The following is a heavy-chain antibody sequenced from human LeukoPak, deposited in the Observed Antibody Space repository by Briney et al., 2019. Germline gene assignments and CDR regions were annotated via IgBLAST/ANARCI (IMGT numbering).Heavy chain of an antibody. J-gene: IGHJ4*02. CDR1: GFTFNNYW. CDR2: IKQDGSVK. Sequence: GGSLRLSCAASGFTFNNYWMSWVRQAPGKGLEWVANIKQDGSVKYYVDSVKGRFTISRDNAKNSLYLQMNSLRAEDTAVYYCARIGYSSSSTDYWGQGTLVIVSS. CDR3: ARIGYSSSSTDY. V-gene: IGHV3-7*01. D-gene: IGHD6-6*01.